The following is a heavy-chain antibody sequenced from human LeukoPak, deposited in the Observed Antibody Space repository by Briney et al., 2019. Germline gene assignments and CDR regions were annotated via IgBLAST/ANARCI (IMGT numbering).Heavy chain of an antibody. J-gene: IGHJ4*02. CDR2: INHSGST. CDR3: ARVRSYGSDY. D-gene: IGHD5-18*01. Sequence: SETLSLTCAVYGGSFSGYYWSWIRQPPGKGLEWIGEINHSGSTNYNPSLKSRVTISVDTSKNQFSLKLSSVTAADTAVYYCARVRSYGSDYWGQGTLVTVS. CDR1: GGSFSGYY. V-gene: IGHV4-34*01.